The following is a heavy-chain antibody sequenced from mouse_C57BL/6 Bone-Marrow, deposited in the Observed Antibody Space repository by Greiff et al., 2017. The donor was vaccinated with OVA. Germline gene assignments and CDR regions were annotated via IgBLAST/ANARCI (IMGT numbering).Heavy chain of an antibody. Sequence: EVKLQQSGPELVKPGDSVKISCKASGYSFTGYFMNWVMQSHGKSLEWIGRINPYNGDTFYNQKFKGKATLTVDKSSSTAHMELRSLTSEDSAVYYCARWRYQQFDVWGTGTTVTVSS. CDR2: INPYNGDT. V-gene: IGHV1-20*01. CDR3: ARWRYQQFDV. D-gene: IGHD2-14*01. CDR1: GYSFTGYF. J-gene: IGHJ1*03.